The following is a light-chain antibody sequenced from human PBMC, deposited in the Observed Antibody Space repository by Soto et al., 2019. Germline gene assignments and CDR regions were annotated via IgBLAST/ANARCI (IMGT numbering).Light chain of an antibody. CDR1: QSVSSTY. CDR3: QQANSFPLT. Sequence: EIVLTQSPGTLSLSPGKRATLSCRASQSVSSTYLAWYQQKPGQAPRLLIYGASSRGTGIPDRFSGSGSGTDFTLTISSLQPEDFATYYCQQANSFPLTFGGGTKVDIK. V-gene: IGKV3-20*01. CDR2: GAS. J-gene: IGKJ4*01.